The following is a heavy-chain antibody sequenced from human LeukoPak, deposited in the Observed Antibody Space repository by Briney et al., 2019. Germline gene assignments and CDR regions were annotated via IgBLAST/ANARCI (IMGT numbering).Heavy chain of an antibody. CDR1: GFTFSSYS. CDR2: ISSSSSYI. D-gene: IGHD3-3*01. Sequence: GGSLRLSCAASGFTFSSYSMNWVRQAPGEGLEWVSSISSSSSYIYYADSVKGRFTISRDNAKNSLYLQMNSLRAEDTAVYYCAGDTIFGVVIPPDYWGQGTLVTVSS. CDR3: AGDTIFGVVIPPDY. J-gene: IGHJ4*02. V-gene: IGHV3-21*01.